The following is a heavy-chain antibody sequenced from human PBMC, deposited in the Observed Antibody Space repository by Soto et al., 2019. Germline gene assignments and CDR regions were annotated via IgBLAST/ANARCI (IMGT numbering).Heavy chain of an antibody. J-gene: IGHJ4*02. CDR3: AAEATAWQQMVPADY. CDR2: IAVGSGYT. CDR1: GFTFTSSA. V-gene: IGHV1-58*01. D-gene: IGHD2-8*01. Sequence: QMQLEQSGPEVKKPGTSVKVSCNASGFTFTSSAFQWVRQARGQRLEWIGWIAVGSGYTNYAQRVQDRVTLTGDMSTATTYMELSRLASEDTAIYYCAAEATAWQQMVPADYWGQGTLGTVSS.